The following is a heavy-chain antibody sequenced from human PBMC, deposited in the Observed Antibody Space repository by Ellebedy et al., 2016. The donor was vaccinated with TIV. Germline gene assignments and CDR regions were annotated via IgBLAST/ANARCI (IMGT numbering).Heavy chain of an antibody. D-gene: IGHD1-1*01. J-gene: IGHJ5*02. Sequence: PGGSLRLSCAASEFTFSTYSMNWVRRAPGKGLEWDAYIGSRINKIYYADSVKGRFTISRDNAKRSLYLQMNKLSVDDTAVYYCARVADNWNAGGNWIDPWGQGTLVTVS. V-gene: IGHV3-48*04. CDR2: IGSRINKI. CDR1: EFTFSTYS. CDR3: ARVADNWNAGGNWIDP.